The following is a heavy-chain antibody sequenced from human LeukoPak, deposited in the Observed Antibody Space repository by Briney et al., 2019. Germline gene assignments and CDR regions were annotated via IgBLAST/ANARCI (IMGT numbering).Heavy chain of an antibody. CDR2: INPNSGGT. J-gene: IGHJ6*02. CDR3: ARERHDPPKDYGDYNPYYYYGMDV. D-gene: IGHD4-17*01. CDR1: GYTFTGYY. V-gene: IGHV1-2*02. Sequence: ASVKVSCKASGYTFTGYYMHWVRQAPGQGLEWMGWINPNSGGTNYAQKFQGRVTMTRDTSISTAYMELSRLRSDDTAVYYCARERHDPPKDYGDYNPYYYYGMDVWGQGTTVTVSS.